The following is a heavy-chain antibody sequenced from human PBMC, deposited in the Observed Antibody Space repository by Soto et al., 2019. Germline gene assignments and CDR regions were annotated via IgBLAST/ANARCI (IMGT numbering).Heavy chain of an antibody. D-gene: IGHD1-1*01. CDR1: GYTFTSYG. CDR3: ATGRYGDY. J-gene: IGHJ4*02. Sequence: QVHLVQSGAEVKKPGASVKVSGKGSGYTFTSYGITWVRQAPGQGIEWMGWIGAPNGNTDYAQKLPVRVTVTRDPSTTTAYLQLRSLSSDDTAVYYSATGRYGDYWGQGALVTVSS. CDR2: IGAPNGNT. V-gene: IGHV1-18*01.